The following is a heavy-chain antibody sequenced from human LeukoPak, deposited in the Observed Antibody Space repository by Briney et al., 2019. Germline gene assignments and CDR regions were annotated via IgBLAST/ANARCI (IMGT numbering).Heavy chain of an antibody. D-gene: IGHD3-3*01. V-gene: IGHV4-34*01. CDR2: INHSGST. CDR3: ARGGITIFGVVMSYYYGMDV. J-gene: IGHJ6*02. Sequence: RQPXGXGXXWXXXINHSGSTNHNPSLKSRVTISVDTSKNQFSLKLSSVTAADTAVYYCARGGITIFGVVMSYYYGMDVWGQGTTVTVSS.